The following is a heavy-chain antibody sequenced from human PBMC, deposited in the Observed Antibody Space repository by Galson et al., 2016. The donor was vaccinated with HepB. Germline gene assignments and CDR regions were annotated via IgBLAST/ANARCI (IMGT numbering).Heavy chain of an antibody. CDR1: GFTFSNYA. CDR2: ISGSGGST. D-gene: IGHD2-21*01. Sequence: SLRLSCAVSGFTFSNYAMSWVRQAPGKGLEWVSGISGSGGSTSYGDSVKGRFTVSRDNSNNTLYLQMNSLRTDDTALDYCSKVRVGYRRDSGYGYFDYWGQGTLVTVSS. J-gene: IGHJ4*02. V-gene: IGHV3-23*01. CDR3: SKVRVGYRRDSGYGYFDY.